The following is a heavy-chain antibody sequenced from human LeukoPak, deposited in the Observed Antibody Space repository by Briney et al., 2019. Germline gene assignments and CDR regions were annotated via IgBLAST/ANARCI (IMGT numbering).Heavy chain of an antibody. CDR3: ASDHRIHDAFDI. J-gene: IGHJ3*02. V-gene: IGHV4-59*01. D-gene: IGHD2-21*01. CDR1: GGSISSYY. CDR2: IYYSGST. Sequence: SETLSLTCTVSGGSISSYYWSWIRQPPGKGLEWLGYIYYSGSTNYNPSLRSRVTISVDTSKNQFSLKLSSVTAADTAVYYCASDHRIHDAFDIWGQGTMVTVSS.